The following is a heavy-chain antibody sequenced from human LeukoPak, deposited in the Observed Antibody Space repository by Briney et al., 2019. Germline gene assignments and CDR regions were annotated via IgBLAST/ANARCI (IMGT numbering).Heavy chain of an antibody. CDR1: GFTFSTFA. CDR2: ISDAAGTT. V-gene: IGHV3-23*01. J-gene: IGHJ4*02. CDR3: AKGKFWSAYYN. D-gene: IGHD3-3*01. Sequence: HAGGSLRLSCAASGFTFSTFAMNWVRQAPGKGLEWVSTISDAAGTTYYADSVRGRFTISRDNSKNTLYLQMNSLRAEDTAVYYCAKGKFWSAYYNWGQGTLVTVSS.